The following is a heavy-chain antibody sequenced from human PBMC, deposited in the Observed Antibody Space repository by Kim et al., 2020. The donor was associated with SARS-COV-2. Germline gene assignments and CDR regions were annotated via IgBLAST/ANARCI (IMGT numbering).Heavy chain of an antibody. CDR1: GGSISSYY. Sequence: SETLSLTCTVSGGSISSYYWSWIRQPAGKGLEWIGRIYTSGSTNYNPSLKSRVTMSVDTSKNQFSLKLSSVTAADTAVYYCAGEFGEWLLLIGDYYYYCMAVWGQGTTVTVSS. V-gene: IGHV4-4*07. J-gene: IGHJ6*02. CDR2: IYTSGST. D-gene: IGHD3-22*01. CDR3: AGEFGEWLLLIGDYYYYCMAV.